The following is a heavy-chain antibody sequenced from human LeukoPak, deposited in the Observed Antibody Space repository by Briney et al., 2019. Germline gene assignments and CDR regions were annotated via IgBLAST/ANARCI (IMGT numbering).Heavy chain of an antibody. CDR1: GFIFSDYV. V-gene: IGHV3-23*01. J-gene: IGHJ4*02. D-gene: IGHD5-18*01. CDR2: ISGSGGST. CDR3: EKDQRGYSYGPYFDY. Sequence: GGSLRLSCAGSGFIFSDYVISWVRQAPGKGLELVSAISGSGGSTYYADSVKGRFTISRDNSQNTLYLQMNSLGAEDTAVYYCEKDQRGYSYGPYFDYWGQGTLVTVSS.